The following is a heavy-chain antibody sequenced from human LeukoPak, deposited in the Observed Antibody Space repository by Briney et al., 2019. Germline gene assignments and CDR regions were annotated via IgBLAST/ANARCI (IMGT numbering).Heavy chain of an antibody. CDR3: ARDSSGWPGYFDY. CDR1: GFTFSSYS. J-gene: IGHJ4*02. CDR2: ISSSSSYI. Sequence: GGSLRLSCAASGFTFSSYSMNWVRQAPGKGLEWVSSISSSSSYIYYADSVKGRFTISRDNAKNTLYLQMNSLRAEETAVYCCARDSSGWPGYFDYWGQGTLVTVSS. D-gene: IGHD6-19*01. V-gene: IGHV3-21*01.